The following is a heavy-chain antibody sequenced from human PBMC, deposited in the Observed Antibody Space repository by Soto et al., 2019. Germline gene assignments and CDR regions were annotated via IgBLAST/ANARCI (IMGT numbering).Heavy chain of an antibody. V-gene: IGHV1-8*01. CDR1: GYTFTSYD. CDR2: MNPNSGNT. J-gene: IGHJ6*02. D-gene: IGHD2-2*01. Sequence: GASVKVSCKASGYTFTSYDINWVRQATGQGLEWMGWMNPNSGNTGYAQKFQGRVTMTRNTSISTAYMELSSLRSEDTAVYYCAREKGVYCSSTSCYPAGGRYYYGMDVWGQGTTVTVSS. CDR3: AREKGVYCSSTSCYPAGGRYYYGMDV.